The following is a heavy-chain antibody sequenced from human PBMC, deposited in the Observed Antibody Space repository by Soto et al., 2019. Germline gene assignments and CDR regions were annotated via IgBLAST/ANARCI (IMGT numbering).Heavy chain of an antibody. CDR3: ARDQEPSTLYYDYYYMDV. Sequence: QVQLVQSRAEVKKPGASVTVSCKASGYTFTSYYIHWVRQAPGQGLEWMGIINPSGGSTSYAQKFQGRVTMTRDKSTSTVYMEVSGLRSEDTAVYYCARDQEPSTLYYDYYYMDVWGKGTTVTVSS. V-gene: IGHV1-46*03. CDR2: INPSGGST. CDR1: GYTFTSYY. J-gene: IGHJ6*03.